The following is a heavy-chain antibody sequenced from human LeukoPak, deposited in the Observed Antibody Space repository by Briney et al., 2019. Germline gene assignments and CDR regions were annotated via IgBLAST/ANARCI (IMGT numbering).Heavy chain of an antibody. J-gene: IGHJ4*02. CDR3: AKVGCSVSCHCDY. D-gene: IGHD2-2*01. Sequence: GGSLRLSSAASGFTFSAYAMTWVRQAPGKGLEWVSTISGSGGSTYYAVAVKGRFTVSRDNSKNTLYLQMDSLRAEDTAVDYCAKVGCSVSCHCDYWGQGTLVTVSS. V-gene: IGHV3-23*01. CDR2: ISGSGGST. CDR1: GFTFSAYA.